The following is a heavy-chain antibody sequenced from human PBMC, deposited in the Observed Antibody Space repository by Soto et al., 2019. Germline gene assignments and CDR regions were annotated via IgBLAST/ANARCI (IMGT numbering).Heavy chain of an antibody. J-gene: IGHJ4*02. Sequence: VQLVQSGAEVKKPGSSVKVSCKASGGTFSNYPFIWVRQAPGQGLDWMGGIIPIFGTTDYGQRFQGRVTITAEGSTNTAYMELSSLRSDDTAVYYCARGLYCGGGCYSHFDYWGQGTLVIVSS. CDR2: IIPIFGTT. CDR3: ARGLYCGGGCYSHFDY. V-gene: IGHV1-69*01. CDR1: GGTFSNYP. D-gene: IGHD2-21*02.